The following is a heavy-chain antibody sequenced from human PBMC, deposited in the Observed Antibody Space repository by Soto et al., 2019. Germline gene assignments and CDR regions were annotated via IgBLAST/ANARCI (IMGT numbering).Heavy chain of an antibody. Sequence: QVQLVQSGAEVKKPGASVKVSCKASGYTFSSYAMHWVRQAPGQRLEWMGWINAGNGNTKYSQKFQGRVTITRDTSASTAYMELSSLRSEDTAVYYCARGSGLTYFDYWGQGTLVTVSS. V-gene: IGHV1-3*01. CDR2: INAGNGNT. CDR3: ARGSGLTYFDY. J-gene: IGHJ4*02. D-gene: IGHD3-10*01. CDR1: GYTFSSYA.